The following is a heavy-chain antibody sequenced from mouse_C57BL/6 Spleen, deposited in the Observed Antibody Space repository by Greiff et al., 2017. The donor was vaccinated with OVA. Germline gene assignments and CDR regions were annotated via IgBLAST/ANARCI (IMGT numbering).Heavy chain of an antibody. J-gene: IGHJ2*01. CDR2: ISSGSSPI. Sequence: DVMLVESGGGLVKPGGSLKLSCAASGFTFSDYGMHWVRQAPEKGLEWVAYISSGSSPIYYADTVKGRFTISRDNAKNTRFLKMTSLRSEDTAMDYCARGYYGSSPYYFDYWGQGTTLTVSS. CDR1: GFTFSDYG. V-gene: IGHV5-17*01. CDR3: ARGYYGSSPYYFDY. D-gene: IGHD1-1*01.